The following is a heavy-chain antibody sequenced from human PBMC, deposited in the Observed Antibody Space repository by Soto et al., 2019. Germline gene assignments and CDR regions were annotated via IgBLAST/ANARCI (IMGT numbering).Heavy chain of an antibody. J-gene: IGHJ4*02. Sequence: EVQLVESGGGLVQPGGSLKLSCAASGFTFSGSAMHWVRQASGKGLEWVGRIRSKTNNYATAYAASVKGRFTVSRDDSENTAYLQMNSLKSEDTAVYYCTDGKPNWGQGTLVTVSS. CDR2: IRSKTNNYAT. CDR1: GFTFSGSA. V-gene: IGHV3-73*02. CDR3: TDGKPN.